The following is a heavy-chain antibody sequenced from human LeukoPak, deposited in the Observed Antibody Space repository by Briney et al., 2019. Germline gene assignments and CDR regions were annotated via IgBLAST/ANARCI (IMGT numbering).Heavy chain of an antibody. CDR1: GGSFSGYY. D-gene: IGHD3-22*01. CDR3: ARVRYYYDSSGYYYVRPVYYFDY. CDR2: INHSGST. V-gene: IGHV4-34*01. Sequence: PSETLSLTCAVYGGSFSGYYWSWIRQPPGKGLEWIGEINHSGSTNYNPSLKSRVTISVDTSKNQFSLKLSSVTAADTAVYYCARVRYYYDSSGYYYVRPVYYFDYWGQGTLVTVSS. J-gene: IGHJ4*02.